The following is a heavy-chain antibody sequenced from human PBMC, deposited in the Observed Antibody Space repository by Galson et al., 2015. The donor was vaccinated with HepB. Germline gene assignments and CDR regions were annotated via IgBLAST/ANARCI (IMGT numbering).Heavy chain of an antibody. Sequence: SVKVSCKASGYTFTGYYMHWVRQAPGQGLEWMGWINPNSGGTNYAQKFQGRVTMTRDTSISTAYMELSRLRSDDTAVYYCARDIQTAGYSSGWYVAYWGQGTLVTVSS. V-gene: IGHV1-2*02. CDR1: GYTFTGYY. CDR2: INPNSGGT. J-gene: IGHJ4*02. D-gene: IGHD6-19*01. CDR3: ARDIQTAGYSSGWYVAY.